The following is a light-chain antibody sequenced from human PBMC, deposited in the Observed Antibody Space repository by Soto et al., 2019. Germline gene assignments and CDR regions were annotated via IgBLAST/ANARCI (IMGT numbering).Light chain of an antibody. CDR1: SSNIGSHV. CDR2: NNN. J-gene: IGLJ3*02. CDR3: AVWDDGLDGWV. Sequence: QSVLTQPPSASGTPGQRVTISCSGSSSNIGSHVVYWYQQLAGTAPKLLMYNNNQRPSGVPDRFSGSKSGTSASLAISGLKSEDEADYYCAVWDDGLDGWVFGGGTKLTVL. V-gene: IGLV1-44*01.